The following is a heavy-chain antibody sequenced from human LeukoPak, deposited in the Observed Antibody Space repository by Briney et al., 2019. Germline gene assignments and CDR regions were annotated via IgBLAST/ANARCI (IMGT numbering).Heavy chain of an antibody. V-gene: IGHV3-21*01. CDR1: GFTFSSYS. CDR3: ARAEAGYYDFWSGPNEMDYFDY. D-gene: IGHD3-3*01. Sequence: GGSLRLSCAAPGFTFSSYSMNWVRQAPGKGLEWVSSISSSSSYIYYADSVKGRFTISRDNAKNSLYLQMNSLRAEDTAVYYCARAEAGYYDFWSGPNEMDYFDYWGQGTLVTVSS. CDR2: ISSSSSYI. J-gene: IGHJ4*02.